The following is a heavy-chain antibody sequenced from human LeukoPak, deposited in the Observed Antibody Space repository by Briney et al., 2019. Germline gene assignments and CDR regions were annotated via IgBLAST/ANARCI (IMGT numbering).Heavy chain of an antibody. D-gene: IGHD3-16*02. CDR3: SRDRCYTSFDY. Sequence: GGSLRLSCADPGFTFSRYSMNWVRQAPGKGLEWVSYISSSGSTIYYADSVKGGFTISRDNAKNSLYLQMNSLRAEDTAVYYCSRDRCYTSFDYWGQGTLVTVSS. CDR1: GFTFSRYS. V-gene: IGHV3-48*04. CDR2: ISSSGSTI. J-gene: IGHJ4*02.